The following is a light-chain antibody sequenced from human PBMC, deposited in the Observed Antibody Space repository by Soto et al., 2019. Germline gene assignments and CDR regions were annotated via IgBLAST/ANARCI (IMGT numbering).Light chain of an antibody. CDR1: QSVSSNY. Sequence: EIVLTQSPGTLSLSPGERATLSCRASQSVSSNYLAWYQQKPGQAPRLLIYATSSRATGIPDRFSGSGSGTDFTLAISRLEPEDFAVDYCHQYGYSSWTFGQGTKVEIK. CDR2: ATS. V-gene: IGKV3-20*01. CDR3: HQYGYSSWT. J-gene: IGKJ1*01.